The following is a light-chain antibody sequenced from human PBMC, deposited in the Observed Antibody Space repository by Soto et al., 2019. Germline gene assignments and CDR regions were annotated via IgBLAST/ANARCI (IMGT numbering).Light chain of an antibody. V-gene: IGLV2-23*02. CDR3: CSYAGNSGV. J-gene: IGLJ3*02. CDR1: SSDVGSYNF. CDR2: EVS. Sequence: QSALTQPASVSGSPGQSIIISCTGTSSDVGSYNFVSWYQQHPGKAPKLMIYEVSKRPSGVSNRFSGSKSGNTASLTISGLQPEDEAGYYCCSYAGNSGVFGGGTQLTVL.